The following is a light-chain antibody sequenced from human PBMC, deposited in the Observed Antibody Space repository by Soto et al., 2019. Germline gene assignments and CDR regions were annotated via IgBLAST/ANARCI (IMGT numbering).Light chain of an antibody. CDR3: QLYNNWPLT. CDR1: QSVSSN. Sequence: EIVMTQSPATLSVSPGERATLSCRASQSVSSNLAWYQQKPGQAPRLLIYGASTRATGIPDRFSGSGSGTEFTLTISSLQSEDFAVYYCQLYNNWPLTFGGGTKVEIK. J-gene: IGKJ4*01. V-gene: IGKV3-15*01. CDR2: GAS.